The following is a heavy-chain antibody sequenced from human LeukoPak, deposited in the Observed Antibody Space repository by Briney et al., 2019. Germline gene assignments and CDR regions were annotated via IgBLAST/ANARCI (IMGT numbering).Heavy chain of an antibody. CDR3: AREALGYRGYDPDYFDS. CDR2: ISSSSSYI. CDR1: GFTFSSYS. V-gene: IGHV3-21*01. Sequence: GGSLRLSCAASGFTFSSYSMNWVRQAPGKGLEWVSSISSSSSYIYYADSVKGRFTISRDNAKNSLYLHMNSLRAEDTALYYCAREALGYRGYDPDYFDSWGQGTLVIVSS. J-gene: IGHJ4*02. D-gene: IGHD5-12*01.